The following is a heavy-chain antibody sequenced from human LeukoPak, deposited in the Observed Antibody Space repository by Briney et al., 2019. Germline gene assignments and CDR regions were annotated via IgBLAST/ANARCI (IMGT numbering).Heavy chain of an antibody. D-gene: IGHD2-15*01. Sequence: PGGSLRLSCAASGFTFSSSWMTWARQAPVKGLEWVASMNQDGSAKYYVDSVKGRFTISRDNAKNSLYLQMNSLRAEDTAVYYCARDAAAVRFDPWGQGTLVTVSS. J-gene: IGHJ5*02. CDR1: GFTFSSSW. CDR2: MNQDGSAK. V-gene: IGHV3-7*01. CDR3: ARDAAAVRFDP.